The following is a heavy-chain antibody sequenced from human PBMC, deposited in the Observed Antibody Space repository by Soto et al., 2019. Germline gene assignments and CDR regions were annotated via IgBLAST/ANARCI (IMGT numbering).Heavy chain of an antibody. J-gene: IGHJ6*02. CDR3: ARVRWIGARSMDV. V-gene: IGHV1-2*02. CDR2: INPNSGGT. D-gene: IGHD5-12*01. CDR1: GYTFTGYY. Sequence: ASVKVSCKASGYTFTGYYMHWGRHAPGQGLEWMGWINPNSGGTNYAQKFQGRVTMTRDTSIRTAYMELSRLRYDDTAVYYCARVRWIGARSMDVWGQGTTVTVSS.